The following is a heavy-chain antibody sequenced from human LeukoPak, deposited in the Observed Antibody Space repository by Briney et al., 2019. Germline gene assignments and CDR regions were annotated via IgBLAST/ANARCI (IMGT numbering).Heavy chain of an antibody. V-gene: IGHV4-34*01. J-gene: IGHJ4*02. CDR2: INHSGST. CDR1: GYSISSGYY. D-gene: IGHD2-15*01. CDR3: ARLCGGSCYSVPD. Sequence: PSETLSLTCAVSGYSISSGYYWSWIRQPPGKGLEWIGEINHSGSTNYNPSLKSRVTISVDTSKNQFSLKLSSVTAADTAVYYCARLCGGSCYSVPDWGQGTLVTVSS.